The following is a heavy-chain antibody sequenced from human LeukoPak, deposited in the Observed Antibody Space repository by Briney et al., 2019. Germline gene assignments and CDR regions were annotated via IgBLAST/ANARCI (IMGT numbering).Heavy chain of an antibody. J-gene: IGHJ4*02. D-gene: IGHD2-2*01. Sequence: PSETLSLTCTVSGGSISSGGYYWSWIRQHPGKGLEWIGYVYYSGSTYYNPSLKSRVTISVDTSKNQFSLKLSSVTAADTAVYYCARDLGYCSSTSCRYFDYWGQGTLVTVSS. CDR2: VYYSGST. CDR3: ARDLGYCSSTSCRYFDY. CDR1: GGSISSGGYY. V-gene: IGHV4-31*03.